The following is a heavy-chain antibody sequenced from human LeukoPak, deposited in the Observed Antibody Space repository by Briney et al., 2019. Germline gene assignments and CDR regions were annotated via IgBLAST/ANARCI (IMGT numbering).Heavy chain of an antibody. J-gene: IGHJ3*02. CDR1: GFTFSGSA. V-gene: IGHV3-73*01. CDR2: IRSKANSYAT. CDR3: TMYYYDSSGWPLDAFDI. D-gene: IGHD3-22*01. Sequence: PGGSLRLSCAASGFTFSGSAMHWVRQASGKGLEWVGRIRSKANSYATAYAASVKGRFTISRDDSKNTAYLQMNSLKTEDTAVYYCTMYYYDSSGWPLDAFDIWGQGTMVTVSS.